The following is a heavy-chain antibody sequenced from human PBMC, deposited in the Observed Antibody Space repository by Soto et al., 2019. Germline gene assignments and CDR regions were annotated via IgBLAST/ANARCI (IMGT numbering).Heavy chain of an antibody. Sequence: SETLSLTCTVSGGSISSGGYYWSWIRQHPGKGLEWIGYIYYSGSTYYNPSLKSRVTISVGTSKNQFSLKLSSVTAADTAVYYGERGLYNWNYFDYWGQVNLVTVSS. CDR1: GGSISSGGYY. D-gene: IGHD1-20*01. CDR2: IYYSGST. CDR3: ERGLYNWNYFDY. V-gene: IGHV4-31*03. J-gene: IGHJ4*02.